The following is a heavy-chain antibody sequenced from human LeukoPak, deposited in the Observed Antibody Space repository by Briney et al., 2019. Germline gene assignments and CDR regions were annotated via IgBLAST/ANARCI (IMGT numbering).Heavy chain of an antibody. Sequence: SETLSLTCTVSGGSISSYFWTWIRQPPGKGLEWIGCIYSSGSTDYNPSLKSRVTISIDTSKTQFSLRLSSVTAADTAVYYCTRAWWPDRYYFEYWGRGTLVSVSS. CDR1: GGSISSYF. D-gene: IGHD2-8*02. CDR3: TRAWWPDRYYFEY. J-gene: IGHJ4*02. V-gene: IGHV4-59*01. CDR2: IYSSGST.